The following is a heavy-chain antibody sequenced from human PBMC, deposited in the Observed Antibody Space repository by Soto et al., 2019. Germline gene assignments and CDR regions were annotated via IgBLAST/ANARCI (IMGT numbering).Heavy chain of an antibody. CDR1: GFPCSDYY. J-gene: IGHJ4*02. V-gene: IGHV3-11*01. Sequence: GGSLRLSCAASGFPCSDYYMSWIRQAPGKGLEWVSYISSSGSTIYYADSVKGRFTISRDNAKNSLYLQMNSLRAEDTAVYYCARGPYYYDSSGYGYWGQGTLVTVSS. CDR2: ISSSGSTI. CDR3: ARGPYYYDSSGYGY. D-gene: IGHD3-22*01.